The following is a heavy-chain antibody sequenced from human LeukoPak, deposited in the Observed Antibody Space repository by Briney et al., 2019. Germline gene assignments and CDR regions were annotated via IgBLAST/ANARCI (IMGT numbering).Heavy chain of an antibody. Sequence: GGSLRLSCAASGFTFSNAWMNWGRQAPGKGLEWGGRIKSKTDGGTTDYAAPVKGRFTISRDDSKNTLYLQMNSLKTEDTAVYYCTTDVCGGDCYMFDYWGQGTLVTVSS. CDR2: IKSKTDGGTT. CDR1: GFTFSNAW. D-gene: IGHD2-21*02. J-gene: IGHJ4*02. V-gene: IGHV3-15*07. CDR3: TTDVCGGDCYMFDY.